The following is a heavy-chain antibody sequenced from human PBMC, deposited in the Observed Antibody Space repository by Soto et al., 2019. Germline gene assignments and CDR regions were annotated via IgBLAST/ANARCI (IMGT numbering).Heavy chain of an antibody. V-gene: IGHV3-53*01. CDR3: ARESPPEFDP. CDR2: IYSGGST. Sequence: GSLRLSCAASGFTVSSNYMSWVRQAPGKGLEWVSVIYSGGSTYYADSVKGRFTISRDNSKNTPYLQMNSLRAEDTAVYYCARESPPEFDPWGQGTLVTVSS. J-gene: IGHJ5*02. CDR1: GFTVSSNY.